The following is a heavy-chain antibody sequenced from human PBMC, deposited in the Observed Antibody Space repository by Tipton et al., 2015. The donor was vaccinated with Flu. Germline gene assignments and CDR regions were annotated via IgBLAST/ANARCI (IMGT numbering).Heavy chain of an antibody. J-gene: IGHJ4*02. CDR2: IYYSGST. Sequence: TLSLTCSVSGDSINSGGAYWSWIRQHPGRGLEWIGGIYYSGSTYYNPSLESRVTISVDTSKNQFSLRVNSVTAADTAVYYCARRPSGAVVAYYFDYWGQGTLVTVSS. D-gene: IGHD2-15*01. CDR3: ARRPSGAVVAYYFDY. V-gene: IGHV4-31*03. CDR1: GDSINSGGAY.